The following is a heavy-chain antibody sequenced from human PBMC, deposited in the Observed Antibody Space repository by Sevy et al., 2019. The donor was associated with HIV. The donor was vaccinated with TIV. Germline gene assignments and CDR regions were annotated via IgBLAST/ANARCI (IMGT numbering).Heavy chain of an antibody. CDR1: GFTFSSYD. CDR3: ARVSAYCSSTSCSYYFDY. Sequence: WGSLRLSCAASGFTFSSYDMYWVRQATGKALEWVSAIGTAGDTYYPGSVKDRFTISRENPQNSLYLHMNSLRAGDTAVYYCARVSAYCSSTSCSYYFDYWGKGPLVP. CDR2: IGTAGDT. J-gene: IGHJ4*02. D-gene: IGHD2-2*01. V-gene: IGHV3-13*01.